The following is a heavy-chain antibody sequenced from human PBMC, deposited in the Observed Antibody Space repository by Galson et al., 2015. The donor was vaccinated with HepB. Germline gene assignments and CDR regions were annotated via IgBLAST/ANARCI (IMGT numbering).Heavy chain of an antibody. CDR1: GFTFSSSA. D-gene: IGHD2/OR15-2a*01. Sequence: SLRLSCAASGFTFSSSAMSWVRQAPGKGLVWVSVISGSGGTTYYADSVKGRFTISRDNSKNTLYLQMNSLRAEDTAVYYCAKGISGRAGGNDYWGQGTLVTVSS. V-gene: IGHV3-23*01. CDR3: AKGISGRAGGNDY. CDR2: ISGSGGTT. J-gene: IGHJ4*02.